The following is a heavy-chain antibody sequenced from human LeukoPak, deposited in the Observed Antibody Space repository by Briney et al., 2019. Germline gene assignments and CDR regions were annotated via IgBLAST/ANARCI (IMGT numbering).Heavy chain of an antibody. Sequence: SETLSLTCTVSGGSISSYHGSWTREPPGRGLEWSGYNYYSGSTNYNPSLESPVTISIDPSKNQFALKHSSVARAGPAWYYLARDDDGGSWCDFWGRRTLVSVSS. D-gene: IGHD2-15*01. J-gene: IGHJ4*02. CDR3: ARDDDGGSWCDF. CDR1: GGSISSYH. CDR2: NYYSGST. V-gene: IGHV4-59*01.